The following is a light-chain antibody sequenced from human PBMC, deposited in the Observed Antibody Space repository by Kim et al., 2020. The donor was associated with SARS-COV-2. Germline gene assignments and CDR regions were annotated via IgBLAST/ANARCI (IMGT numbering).Light chain of an antibody. CDR2: DTS. CDR3: QQNDMTPWT. J-gene: IGKJ1*01. CDR1: QNIITF. V-gene: IGKV1-39*01. Sequence: ASVGDRVTITCRASQNIITFLTWYQQKTGKVPKVLMYDTSNLKSGVPLRFSGSGSGTDFTLTIHNVQPEDFATYYCQQNDMTPWTFGQGTKLEI.